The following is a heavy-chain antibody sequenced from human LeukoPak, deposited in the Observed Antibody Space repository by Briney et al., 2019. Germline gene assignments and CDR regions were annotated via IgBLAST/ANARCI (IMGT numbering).Heavy chain of an antibody. Sequence: GGSLRLSCAASGFTFDDYAMHWVRQAPGKGLEWVSLISWDGGSTYYADSVKGRFTISRDNSKNSLYLQMNSLRAEDTALCYCAKDRGLDDFWSGYGGYMDVWGKGTTVTVSS. CDR2: ISWDGGST. V-gene: IGHV3-43D*03. J-gene: IGHJ6*03. D-gene: IGHD3-3*01. CDR1: GFTFDDYA. CDR3: AKDRGLDDFWSGYGGYMDV.